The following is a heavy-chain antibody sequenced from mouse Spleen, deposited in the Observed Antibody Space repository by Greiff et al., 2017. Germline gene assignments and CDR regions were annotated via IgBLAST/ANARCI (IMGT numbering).Heavy chain of an antibody. V-gene: IGHV1-82*01. J-gene: IGHJ2*01. D-gene: IGHD2-3*01. CDR2: IYPGDGDT. Sequence: QVQLQQSGPELVKPGASVKISCKASGYAFSSSWMNWVKQRPGKGLEWIGRIYPGDGDTNYNGKFKGKATLTADKSSSTAYMQLSSLTSEDSAVYFCVGVYDGYLYWGQGTTLTVSS. CDR3: VGVYDGYLY. CDR1: GYAFSSSW.